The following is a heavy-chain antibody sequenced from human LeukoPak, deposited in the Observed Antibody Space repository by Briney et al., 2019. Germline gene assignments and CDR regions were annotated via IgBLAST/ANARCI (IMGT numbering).Heavy chain of an antibody. V-gene: IGHV1-69*04. CDR1: GYTFTGYY. J-gene: IGHJ4*02. CDR2: IIPILGIA. Sequence: SVKVSFKSSGYTFTGYYIHWVRQAPGQGLEWMGRIIPILGIANYAQKFQGRVTITADKSTSTAYMELSSLRSEDTAVYYCARDWAPGSGSYPEAFYWGQGTLVTVSS. D-gene: IGHD1-26*01. CDR3: ARDWAPGSGSYPEAFY.